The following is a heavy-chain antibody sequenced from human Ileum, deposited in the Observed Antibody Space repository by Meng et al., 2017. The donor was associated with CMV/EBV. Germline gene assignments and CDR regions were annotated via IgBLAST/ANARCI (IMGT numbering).Heavy chain of an antibody. D-gene: IGHD1-1*01. V-gene: IGHV3-43*01. J-gene: IGHJ4*02. Sequence: GGSLRLSCAASGFTFDDYSMHWVRQAPGKGLEWVSLIGWDGGNTYYADSVKGRFTISRDNSRNSLYLQMNSLRAEDTAVYYCATEYKGYWGQGTRVTVS. CDR3: ATEYKGY. CDR2: IGWDGGNT. CDR1: GFTFDDYS.